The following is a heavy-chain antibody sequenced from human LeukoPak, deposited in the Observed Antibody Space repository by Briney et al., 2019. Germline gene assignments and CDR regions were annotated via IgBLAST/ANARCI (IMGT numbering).Heavy chain of an antibody. V-gene: IGHV1-69*13. J-gene: IGHJ4*02. CDR3: ARSAAMVRGVIGYYFDY. Sequence: GASVKVSCKASGGTFSSYAISWVRQAPGQGLEWMGGIIPIFGTANYAQKFQGRVTITADESTSTAYMELRSLRSEETAGYYCARSAAMVRGVIGYYFDYWGQGTLVTVSS. D-gene: IGHD3-10*01. CDR1: GGTFSSYA. CDR2: IIPIFGTA.